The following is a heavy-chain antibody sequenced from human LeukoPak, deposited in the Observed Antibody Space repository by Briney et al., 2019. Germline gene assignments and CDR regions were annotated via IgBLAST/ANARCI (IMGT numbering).Heavy chain of an antibody. CDR2: MNPNSGNT. Sequence: ASVKVSCKASGYTFTSYDINWVRQATGQGLEWMGWMNPNSGNTGYAQKFQGRVTMTTDTSTSTVYMELRSLSSDDTAVYYCARDETQWLSSPPDYWGQGTLVTVSS. D-gene: IGHD6-19*01. CDR3: ARDETQWLSSPPDY. V-gene: IGHV1-8*01. J-gene: IGHJ4*02. CDR1: GYTFTSYD.